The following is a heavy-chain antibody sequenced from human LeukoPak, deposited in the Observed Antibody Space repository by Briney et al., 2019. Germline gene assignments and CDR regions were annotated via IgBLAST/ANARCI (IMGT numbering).Heavy chain of an antibody. CDR3: ARASVGGRDLANWFDP. D-gene: IGHD2-15*01. CDR2: INPNSGGT. J-gene: IGHJ5*02. CDR1: GYTFTGYY. V-gene: IGHV1-2*06. Sequence: ASVKVSCKASGYTFTGYYMHWVRQAPGQGLEWMGRINPNSGGTNYAQKFQGRVTMTRDTSISTAYMELSRLRSDDTAVYYCARASVGGRDLANWFDPWGQGTLVTVSS.